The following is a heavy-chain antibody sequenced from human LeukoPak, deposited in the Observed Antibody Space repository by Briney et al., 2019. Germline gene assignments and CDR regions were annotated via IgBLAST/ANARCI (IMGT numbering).Heavy chain of an antibody. J-gene: IGHJ3*02. V-gene: IGHV1-24*01. CDR1: GYTLTELS. CDR3: ATLIALAGWGAFDI. CDR2: FDPEDGET. D-gene: IGHD3-16*01. Sequence: ASVKVSCRVSGYTLTELSMHWVRQAPGKGLEWMGGFDPEDGETIYAQKFQGRVTMTEDTSTDTAYMELSSLRSEDTAVYYCATLIALAGWGAFDIWGQGTTVTVSS.